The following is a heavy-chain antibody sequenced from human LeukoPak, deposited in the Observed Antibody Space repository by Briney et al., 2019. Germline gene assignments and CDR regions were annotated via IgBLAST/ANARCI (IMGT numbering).Heavy chain of an antibody. J-gene: IGHJ4*02. Sequence: ASVKVSCKASGYTFTSYYMHWVRQAPGQGLEWMGIINPSGGSTSYAQKFQGRVTMTRDMSTSTVYMELSSLRSEDTAVYYCARFRSSGYSEYYFDYWGQGTLVTVSS. CDR2: INPSGGST. CDR3: ARFRSSGYSEYYFDY. CDR1: GYTFTSYY. V-gene: IGHV1-46*01. D-gene: IGHD3-22*01.